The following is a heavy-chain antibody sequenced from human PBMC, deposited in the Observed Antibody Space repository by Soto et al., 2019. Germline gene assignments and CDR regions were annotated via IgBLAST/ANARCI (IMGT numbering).Heavy chain of an antibody. Sequence: PGESLKISCKGSGYRFTNYWIGWVRQMPGKGLEWMGLIYPSDSDTRYSPSFQGQVTVSADKSISTAYLQWSSLKASDTAMYYCVTWFGELIFDPFAVWGQGTMVTVSS. CDR3: VTWFGELIFDPFAV. V-gene: IGHV5-51*01. D-gene: IGHD3-10*01. CDR2: IYPSDSDT. CDR1: GYRFTNYW. J-gene: IGHJ3*01.